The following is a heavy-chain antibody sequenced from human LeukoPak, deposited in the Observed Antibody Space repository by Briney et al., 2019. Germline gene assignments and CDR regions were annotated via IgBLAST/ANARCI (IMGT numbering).Heavy chain of an antibody. D-gene: IGHD3-10*02. CDR2: ISSSSRTI. V-gene: IGHV3-48*04. J-gene: IGHJ6*04. CDR1: GFIFSSYS. CDR3: AELGITMIGGV. Sequence: GGSLRLSSAASGFIFSSYSMNWVPQAPGRGLEWVSYISSSSRTIYYADSVRGPFTISRDNAKTSLYLHMNRLRAEDTAVYYWAELGITMIGGVWGKGTTVTISS.